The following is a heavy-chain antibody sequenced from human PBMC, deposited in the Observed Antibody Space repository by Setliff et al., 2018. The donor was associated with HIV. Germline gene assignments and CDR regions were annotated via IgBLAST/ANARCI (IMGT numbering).Heavy chain of an antibody. V-gene: IGHV1-2*02. CDR3: AREWVSSSQSSCAFDI. D-gene: IGHD6-6*01. CDR2: INPNSGGT. J-gene: IGHJ3*02. CDR1: GYTFTGYY. Sequence: ASVKVSCKASGYTFTGYYMHWARQAPGQGLEWMGWINPNSGGTNYAQKFQGRVTMTRDTSISTAYMELSRLRSDDTAVYYCAREWVSSSQSSCAFDIWGQGTMVTVS.